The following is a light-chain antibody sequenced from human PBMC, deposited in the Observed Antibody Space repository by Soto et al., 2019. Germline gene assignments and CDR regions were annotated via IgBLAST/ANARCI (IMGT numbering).Light chain of an antibody. J-gene: IGKJ5*01. V-gene: IGKV1-33*01. CDR3: QQYGNLPFT. CDR1: QDISNY. CDR2: DAS. Sequence: DFQMTQSPSSLSASVGDRVTITCQASQDISNYLNWYQQKPGKAPKLLIYDASNLETGVPSRFSGSGSGTDFTFTISSLQPEDIATYYCQQYGNLPFTFGQGTRLEI.